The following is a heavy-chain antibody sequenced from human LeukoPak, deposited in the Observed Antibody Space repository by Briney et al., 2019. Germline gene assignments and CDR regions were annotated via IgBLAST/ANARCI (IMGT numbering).Heavy chain of an antibody. CDR1: GYTFTSYG. CDR3: ARITYYEFWSGPPLGYFDY. D-gene: IGHD3-3*01. Sequence: ASVKVSCKASGYTFTSYGISWVRQAPGQGLEWMGWISAYNRNTNYAQKLQGGVTMTTDTSTSTAYMELRSLRSDDTAVYYCARITYYEFWSGPPLGYFDYWGQGTLVTVYS. CDR2: ISAYNRNT. V-gene: IGHV1-18*01. J-gene: IGHJ4*02.